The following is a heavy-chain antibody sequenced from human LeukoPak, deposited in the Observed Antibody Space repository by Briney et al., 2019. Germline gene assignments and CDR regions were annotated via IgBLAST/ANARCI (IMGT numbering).Heavy chain of an antibody. CDR3: ARLDHYYDSSGYYSTLFDY. D-gene: IGHD3-22*01. V-gene: IGHV4-59*01. Sequence: SETLSLTCAVYGGSFSGYYWSWIRQPPGKGLEWIRYIYYSGSTNYNPSLKSRVTISVDTSKNQFSLKLSSVTAADTAVYYCARLDHYYDSSGYYSTLFDYWGQGTLVTVSS. J-gene: IGHJ4*02. CDR1: GGSFSGYY. CDR2: IYYSGST.